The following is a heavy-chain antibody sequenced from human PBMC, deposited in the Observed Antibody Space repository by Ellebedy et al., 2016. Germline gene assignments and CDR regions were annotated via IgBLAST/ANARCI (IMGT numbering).Heavy chain of an antibody. J-gene: IGHJ6*02. D-gene: IGHD6-6*01. Sequence: ASVKVSCKASGGTFSSYAISWVRQAPGQGLEWMGRIIPILGIANYAQKFQGRVTITRDTSASTAYMELSSLRSEDTAVYYCAREYSSSSDYYYGMDVWGQGTTVTVSS. CDR1: GGTFSSYA. V-gene: IGHV1-69*04. CDR3: AREYSSSSDYYYGMDV. CDR2: IIPILGIA.